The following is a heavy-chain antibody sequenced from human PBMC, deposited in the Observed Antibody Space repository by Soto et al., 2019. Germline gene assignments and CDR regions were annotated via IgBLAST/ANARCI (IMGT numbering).Heavy chain of an antibody. CDR1: GYAYASYA. Sequence: SVKVSCKASGYAYASYAITWVRQSTEQGLERMGRMNTNSGNTGYAQKFKGRVTMTRNTSISKAYKEMRSLRLAAKAIYYCETAVVRYNWFDPWGQGTLVTVS. V-gene: IGHV1-8*01. CDR2: MNTNSGNT. J-gene: IGHJ5*02. D-gene: IGHD2-15*01. CDR3: ETAVVRYNWFDP.